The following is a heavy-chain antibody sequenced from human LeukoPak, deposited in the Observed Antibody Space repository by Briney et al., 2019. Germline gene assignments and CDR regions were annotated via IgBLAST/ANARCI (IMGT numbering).Heavy chain of an antibody. V-gene: IGHV4-59*12. J-gene: IGHJ3*02. D-gene: IGHD1-14*01. Sequence: SEPLSLTCTVSGGSISSYYWSWLRQPPGKGLEWIGYIYYSGSTNYNPSLKSRVTISVDTSKNQFSLKLSSVTAADTAVYYCARDKNPRRRGAFDIWGQGTMVTVSS. CDR2: IYYSGST. CDR1: GGSISSYY. CDR3: ARDKNPRRRGAFDI.